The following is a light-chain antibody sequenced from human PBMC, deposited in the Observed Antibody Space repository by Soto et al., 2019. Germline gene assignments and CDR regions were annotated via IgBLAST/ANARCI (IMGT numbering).Light chain of an antibody. CDR1: SSDVGGYNY. CDR3: CSYAGSWEV. CDR2: DVS. J-gene: IGLJ2*01. V-gene: IGLV2-11*01. Sequence: QSALTQPRSVSGSLGQSVTISCTGTSSDVGGYNYVSWYQHHPGKAPKLMIYDVSKRPSGVPDRFSGSKSGNTASLTISGLQAEDEADYYCCSYAGSWEVFGGGTKLTVL.